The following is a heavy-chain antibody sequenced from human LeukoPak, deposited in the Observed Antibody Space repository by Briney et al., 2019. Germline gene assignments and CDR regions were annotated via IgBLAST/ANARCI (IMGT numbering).Heavy chain of an antibody. CDR2: IGTAGDT. CDR3: ARGGRYCSSTSCFDFDY. D-gene: IGHD2-2*01. CDR1: GFTFSGYD. Sequence: GGSLRLSCAASGFTFSGYDMHWVRQATGKGLEWVSAIGTAGDTYYPGSVKGRFTISRENAKNSLYLQMNSLRAGDTAVYYCARGGRYCSSTSCFDFDYWGQGTLVTVSS. J-gene: IGHJ4*02. V-gene: IGHV3-13*01.